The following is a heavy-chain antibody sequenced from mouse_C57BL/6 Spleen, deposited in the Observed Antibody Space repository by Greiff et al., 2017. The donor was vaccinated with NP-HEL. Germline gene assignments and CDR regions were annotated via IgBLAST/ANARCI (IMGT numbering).Heavy chain of an antibody. D-gene: IGHD2-1*01. CDR3: AREGISATMAFDD. V-gene: IGHV1-53*01. Sequence: QVQLQQPGTELVKPGASVKLSCKASAYTFTSYWMHWVKQRPGQGLEWIGNINPSNGGTNSNEKFKRKATLTGDESSSTAYMQLSSLTSEDSAVYYCAREGISATMAFDDWGKGTTLTVAS. CDR1: AYTFTSYW. J-gene: IGHJ2*01. CDR2: INPSNGGT.